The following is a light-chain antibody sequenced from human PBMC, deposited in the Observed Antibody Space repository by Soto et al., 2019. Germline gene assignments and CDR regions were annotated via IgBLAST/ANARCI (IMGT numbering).Light chain of an antibody. CDR3: QQYYDTPLT. CDR1: QSVLYSSNNYNY. Sequence: DMVMTQSADSLSMSQGATATINCXSSQSVLYSSNNYNYLAWYQQKPGQPPKLLITWASTREPGVSGRFSGSGFATDFTLTISSLRSEDAAVYYCQQYYDTPLTFGGGTKVDI. CDR2: WAS. V-gene: IGKV4-1*01. J-gene: IGKJ4*01.